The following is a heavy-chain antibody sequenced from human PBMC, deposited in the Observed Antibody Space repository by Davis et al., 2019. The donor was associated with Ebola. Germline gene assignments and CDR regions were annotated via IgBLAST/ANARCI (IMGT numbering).Heavy chain of an antibody. J-gene: IGHJ6*03. V-gene: IGHV4-59*01. CDR1: GGSISSYY. CDR3: ARGTYSSFGNYYYYYMDV. CDR2: IYNSGST. Sequence: PSETLSLTCTVSGGSISSYYWIWFRQPPGKGLEWIGYIYNSGSTNYNPSLKSRVTISVDTSRNHFSLKLSSVTAADTAVYYCARGTYSSFGNYYYYYMDVWGKGTTVTVSS. D-gene: IGHD6-6*01.